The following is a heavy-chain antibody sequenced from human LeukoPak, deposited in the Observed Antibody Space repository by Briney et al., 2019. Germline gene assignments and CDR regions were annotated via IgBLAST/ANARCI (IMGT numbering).Heavy chain of an antibody. CDR3: ARLPDFWSGYAHQPYYVDV. CDR1: GGSISRGSYY. J-gene: IGHJ6*03. CDR2: IYTSGST. Sequence: SETLSLTCTVSGGSISRGSYYWSWIRQPAGKGLEWIGRIYTSGSTNYNPSLKSRVTISVDTSKNQFSLKLSSVTAADTAVYYCARLPDFWSGYAHQPYYVDVWGKGTTVTVSS. D-gene: IGHD3-3*01. V-gene: IGHV4-61*02.